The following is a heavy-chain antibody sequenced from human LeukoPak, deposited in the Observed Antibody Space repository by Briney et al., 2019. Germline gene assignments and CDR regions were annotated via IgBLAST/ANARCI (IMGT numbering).Heavy chain of an antibody. V-gene: IGHV4-59*08. CDR3: ARALSPVVPAAFDY. D-gene: IGHD2-2*01. Sequence: SETLSLTCTVSGGSISSYYWSWIRQPPGKGLEWIGYIYYSGSTYYNPSLKSRVTISVDTSKNQFSLKLSSVTAADTAVYYCARALSPVVPAAFDYWGQGTLVTVSS. CDR2: IYYSGST. J-gene: IGHJ4*02. CDR1: GGSISSYY.